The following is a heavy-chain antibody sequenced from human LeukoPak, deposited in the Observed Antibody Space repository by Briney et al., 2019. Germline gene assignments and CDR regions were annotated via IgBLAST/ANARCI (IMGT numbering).Heavy chain of an antibody. CDR3: AKSVSWQQLTD. Sequence: PGGSLRLSCAASGFTFSNYAMSWVRQAPGKGLEWVSTISGSGGGTYYADSVKGRFTISRDNSKNTLYLQMNSLGAEDTAVYYCAKSVSWQQLTDWGQGTLVSVSS. CDR2: ISGSGGGT. J-gene: IGHJ4*02. CDR1: GFTFSNYA. V-gene: IGHV3-23*01. D-gene: IGHD6-13*01.